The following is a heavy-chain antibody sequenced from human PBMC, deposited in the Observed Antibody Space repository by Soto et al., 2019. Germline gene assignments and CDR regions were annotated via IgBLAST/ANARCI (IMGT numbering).Heavy chain of an antibody. CDR2: IIPIFGTA. J-gene: IGHJ6*02. CDR1: GGTFSSYA. D-gene: IGHD2-8*01. Sequence: QVQLVQSGAEVKKPGSSVKVSCKASGGTFSSYAISWVRQAHGQGLEWMGGIIPIFGTANYAQKFQGRVTITEDKSTSTAYMELSSLRSEDTAVYYCARDAGGYCTNGVCGGGMDVWGQCTTVTVSS. V-gene: IGHV1-69*06. CDR3: ARDAGGYCTNGVCGGGMDV.